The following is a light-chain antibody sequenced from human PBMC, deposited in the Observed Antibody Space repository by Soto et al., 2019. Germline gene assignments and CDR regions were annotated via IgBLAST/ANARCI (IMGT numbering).Light chain of an antibody. J-gene: IGKJ1*01. CDR2: GAS. CDR3: QQYNNWPPWT. CDR1: QSVSSN. V-gene: IGKV3-15*01. Sequence: EIVITQSPATLSVSPGERATLSCRASQSVSSNVAWYQHKPVQTPRLLIYGASTRATGIPARFSGSGSGTEFTLTINSLQAEDFAVYYCQQYNNWPPWTFGQGTKVEIK.